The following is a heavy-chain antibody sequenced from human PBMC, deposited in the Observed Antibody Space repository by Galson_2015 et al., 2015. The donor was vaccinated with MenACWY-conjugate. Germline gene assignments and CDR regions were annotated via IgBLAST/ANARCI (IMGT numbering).Heavy chain of an antibody. V-gene: IGHV3-7*03. CDR2: IKQDGSEK. D-gene: IGHD2-2*02. CDR3: ARREVYLYYYGMDV. Sequence: SLRLSCAASGFTFSSYWMSWVRQAPGKGLEWVANIKQDGSEKYYVDSVKGRFTISRDNAKNSLYLQMNSLRAEDTAVYYCARREVYLYYYGMDVWGQGTTVTVSS. J-gene: IGHJ6*02. CDR1: GFTFSSYW.